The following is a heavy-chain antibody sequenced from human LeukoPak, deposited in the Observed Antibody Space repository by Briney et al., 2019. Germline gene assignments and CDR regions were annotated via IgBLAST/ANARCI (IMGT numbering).Heavy chain of an antibody. D-gene: IGHD6-13*01. CDR3: ARDLAAAGTGDY. J-gene: IGHJ4*02. CDR1: GFTFSDRY. CDR2: TRNKANSYTT. V-gene: IGHV3-72*01. Sequence: GGSLRLSCAASGFTFSDRYMDWVRQAPGKGLEWVGRTRNKANSYTTEYAASVKGRFTISRDDSKNSLYLQMNSLKTEDTAVYYCARDLAAAGTGDYWGQGTLVTVSS.